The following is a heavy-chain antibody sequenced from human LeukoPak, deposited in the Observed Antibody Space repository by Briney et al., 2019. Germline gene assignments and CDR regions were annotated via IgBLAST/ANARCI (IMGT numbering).Heavy chain of an antibody. J-gene: IGHJ4*02. Sequence: GASLKISCKDSGYSFTSYWIGWVRQMPGKGLEWMGIIYPGDSDTRYSPSFQGQVTISADKSNNTAYLQWSSLKASDTAIYYCARRGEAMDPFDYWGQGTLVTVSS. V-gene: IGHV5-51*01. CDR2: IYPGDSDT. D-gene: IGHD5-18*01. CDR1: GYSFTSYW. CDR3: ARRGEAMDPFDY.